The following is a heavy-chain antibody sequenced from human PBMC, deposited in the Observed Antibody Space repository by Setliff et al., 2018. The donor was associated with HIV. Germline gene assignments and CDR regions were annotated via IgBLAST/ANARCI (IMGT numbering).Heavy chain of an antibody. D-gene: IGHD2-2*01. CDR1: GLIFSSYW. Sequence: GGSLRLSCAASGLIFSSYWMSWVRQAPGKGLEWVANIKQDGSEKYYLDSVKGRFTISRDNAKNSLYLQMNSVRADDTAVYYCARAALRYCTSTSCPRVDAFDIWGQGTMVTVS. CDR2: IKQDGSEK. J-gene: IGHJ3*02. V-gene: IGHV3-7*03. CDR3: ARAALRYCTSTSCPRVDAFDI.